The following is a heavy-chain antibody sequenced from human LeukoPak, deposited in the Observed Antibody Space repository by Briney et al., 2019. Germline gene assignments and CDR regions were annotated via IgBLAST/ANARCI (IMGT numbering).Heavy chain of an antibody. CDR2: ISGSGDTT. J-gene: IGHJ5*02. D-gene: IGHD6-13*01. CDR1: GFTFSSYA. Sequence: GGSLRLSCAASGFTFSSYAMTWVRQAPGKGLEWVSVISGSGDTTYYADSVKGRFTISRDNSKNTLYLQMNSLRAEDTAVYYCAKDSLGSSSKNWFDPWGQGTLVTVSS. V-gene: IGHV3-23*01. CDR3: AKDSLGSSSKNWFDP.